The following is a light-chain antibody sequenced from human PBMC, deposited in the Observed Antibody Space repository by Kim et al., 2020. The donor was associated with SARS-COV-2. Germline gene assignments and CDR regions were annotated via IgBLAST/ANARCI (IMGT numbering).Light chain of an antibody. J-gene: IGKJ4*01. CDR1: QSVSSW. CDR2: GAS. CDR3: QQYDTYPLT. Sequence: DIQMTQSPSSLSASVGDRVTITCRASQSVSSWVAWYQQKPGKAPKSLIVGASTLGRGVPSRFDGSGFGTDFTLTISSLQPEDFATYYCQQYDTYPLTFGGGTKVDIK. V-gene: IGKV1D-16*01.